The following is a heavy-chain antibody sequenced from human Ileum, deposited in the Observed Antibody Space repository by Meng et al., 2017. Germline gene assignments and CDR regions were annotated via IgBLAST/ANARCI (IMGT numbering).Heavy chain of an antibody. V-gene: IGHV3-33*01. CDR2: IWYDGSNK. J-gene: IGHJ1*01. CDR3: ARANFLDAEYFQH. CDR1: GFTFSSYG. D-gene: IGHD3/OR15-3a*01. Sequence: VELVESGGGVVQPGRSLRSSCAASGFTFSSYGMHWVRQAPGKGLEWVAVIWYDGSNKYYADSVKGRFTISRDNSKNTLYLQMNSLRAEDTAVYYCARANFLDAEYFQHWGQGTLVTVSS.